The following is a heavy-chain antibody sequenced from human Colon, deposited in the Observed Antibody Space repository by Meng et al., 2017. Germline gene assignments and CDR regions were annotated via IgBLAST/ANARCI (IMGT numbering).Heavy chain of an antibody. CDR1: VYTFSTYR. V-gene: IGHV7-4-1*04. J-gene: IGHJ5*02. D-gene: IGHD2/OR15-2a*01. Sequence: HVQLVQPLSELKKPGASLMGSCNASVYTFSTYRINWVRQAHRRGREWMGWISTNTETPAYTQCFIGLFVFSADTSVNLAYLHIRSLRSEDTAGSYCPGGGNFDPWGQGTLVTVYS. CDR3: PGGGNFDP. CDR2: ISTNTETP.